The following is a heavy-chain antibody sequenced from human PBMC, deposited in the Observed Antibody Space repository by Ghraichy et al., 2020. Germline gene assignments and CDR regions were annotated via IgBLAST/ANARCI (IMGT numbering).Heavy chain of an antibody. CDR1: GFTFSSYG. Sequence: GGSLRLSCAASGFTFSSYGMHWVRQAPGKGLEWVAVISYDGSNKYYADSVKGRFTISRDNSKNTLYLQMNSLRAEDTAVYYCASSSGFDYWGQGTLVTVSS. V-gene: IGHV3-30*03. CDR2: ISYDGSNK. CDR3: ASSSGFDY. J-gene: IGHJ4*02. D-gene: IGHD3-22*01.